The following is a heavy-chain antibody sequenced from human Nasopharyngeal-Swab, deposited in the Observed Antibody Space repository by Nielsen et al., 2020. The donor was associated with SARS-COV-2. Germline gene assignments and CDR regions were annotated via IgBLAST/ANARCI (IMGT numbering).Heavy chain of an antibody. Sequence: ASVKVSCKASGYTFTSYAMNWVRQAPGQGLEWMGWTNTNTGNPTYAQGFTGRFVFSLDTPVSTAYLQISSLKAEDTAVYYCAREGISYYYDSSGYYDFQHWGQGTLVTVSS. CDR3: AREGISYYYDSSGYYDFQH. V-gene: IGHV7-4-1*02. CDR1: GYTFTSYA. J-gene: IGHJ1*01. D-gene: IGHD3-22*01. CDR2: TNTNTGNP.